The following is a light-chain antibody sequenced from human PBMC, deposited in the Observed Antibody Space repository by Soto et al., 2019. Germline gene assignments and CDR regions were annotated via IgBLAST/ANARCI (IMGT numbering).Light chain of an antibody. CDR3: CSYAGQTVF. Sequence: QSVLTQPASVSGSPGQSITISCTVTSNNIDSHNFVSWYQQHPGKVPKLMIYEDTERPSGVSDRFSGSKSGRTASLTISGLPTEDEADYYCCSYAGQTVFFAGGTKVTVL. CDR1: SNNIDSHNF. CDR2: EDT. V-gene: IGLV2-23*01. J-gene: IGLJ2*01.